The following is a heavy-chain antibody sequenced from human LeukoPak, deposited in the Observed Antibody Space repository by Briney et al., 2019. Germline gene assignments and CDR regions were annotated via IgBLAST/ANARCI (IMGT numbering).Heavy chain of an antibody. V-gene: IGHV3-53*01. Sequence: GGSLRLSCTVSGFTVSTNSMSWVRQAPGKGLEWVSFIYSDNTHYSDSVKGRFTISRDNSKNTLYLQMNSLRAEDTAVYYCAKDYYSSGWYVYDYWGQGTLVTVSS. D-gene: IGHD6-19*01. CDR1: GFTVSTNS. CDR3: AKDYYSSGWYVYDY. J-gene: IGHJ4*02. CDR2: IYSDNT.